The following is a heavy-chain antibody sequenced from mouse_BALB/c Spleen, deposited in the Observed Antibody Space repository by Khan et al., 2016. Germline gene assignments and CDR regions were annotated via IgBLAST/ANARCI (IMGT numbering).Heavy chain of an antibody. CDR1: GYTFTNYG. V-gene: IGHV9-3-1*01. Sequence: QIQLVQSGPELKKPGKTVKISCKASGYTFTNYGMNWVKQAPGKGLKWMGWINTYNGESTYADDFKGRFAFSLETSANPAYLQINNLKNADTATYFCAGYRYYDGSSRSFDFWGAGTTVTVSS. D-gene: IGHD1-1*01. CDR2: INTYNGES. J-gene: IGHJ1*01. CDR3: AGYRYYDGSSRSFDF.